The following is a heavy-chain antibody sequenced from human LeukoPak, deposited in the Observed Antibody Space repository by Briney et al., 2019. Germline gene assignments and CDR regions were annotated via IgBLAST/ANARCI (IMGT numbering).Heavy chain of an antibody. D-gene: IGHD1-26*01. CDR3: AISKWENPYYFDY. CDR1: GGSFSGYY. J-gene: IGHJ4*02. CDR2: INHSGST. V-gene: IGHV4-34*01. Sequence: SETLSLTCAVYGGSFSGYYWSWIRQPPGKGLEWIGEINHSGSTNYNPSLKSRVTISVDTSKNQFSLKLSSVTAADTAVYYCAISKWENPYYFDYWGQGTLVTVSS.